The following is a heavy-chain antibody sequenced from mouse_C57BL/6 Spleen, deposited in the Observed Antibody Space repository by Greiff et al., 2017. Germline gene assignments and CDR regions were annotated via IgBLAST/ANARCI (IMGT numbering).Heavy chain of an antibody. J-gene: IGHJ2*01. CDR1: GYTFTSYW. V-gene: IGHV1-64*01. Sequence: QVQLQQPGAELVQPGASVKLSCKASGYTFTSYWMHWVKQRPGQGLEWIGMIHPNSGSTNYNEKFKSKATLTVAKSSSTAYMQLSSLTSEDSAVYNWARRGELRPFDYWGQGTTLTVSS. CDR3: ARRGELRPFDY. CDR2: IHPNSGST. D-gene: IGHD3-2*02.